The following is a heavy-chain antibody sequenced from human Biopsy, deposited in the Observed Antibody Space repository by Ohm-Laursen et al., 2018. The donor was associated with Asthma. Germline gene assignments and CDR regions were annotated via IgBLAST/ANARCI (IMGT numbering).Heavy chain of an antibody. CDR1: GGSISSGGYY. J-gene: IGHJ6*02. V-gene: IGHV4-31*11. CDR3: ARVPHYDILTGFTLRYYYGMDV. Sequence: SDTLSLTCAVSGGSISSGGYYWSWIRQHPGKGLEWIGYIYYSGSTYYNPSLKSRVTISVDTSKNQFSLKLSSVTAADTAVYYCARVPHYDILTGFTLRYYYGMDVWGQGTLVTVSS. CDR2: IYYSGST. D-gene: IGHD3-9*01.